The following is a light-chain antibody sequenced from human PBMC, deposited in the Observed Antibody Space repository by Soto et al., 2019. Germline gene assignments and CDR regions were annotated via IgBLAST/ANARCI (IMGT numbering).Light chain of an antibody. CDR1: SSTDGGFNV. CDR3: CSYVGATTYV. CDR2: EGI. J-gene: IGLJ1*01. V-gene: IGLV2-23*01. Sequence: QSALTQPASVSGSPGQSITISCTGTSSTDGGFNVVSWYQQHPGKAPKVIIYEGIKRPSGVSNRFSGSNSGSTASLTISGLQAEDEADYYCCSYVGATTYVFGTGTKLTVL.